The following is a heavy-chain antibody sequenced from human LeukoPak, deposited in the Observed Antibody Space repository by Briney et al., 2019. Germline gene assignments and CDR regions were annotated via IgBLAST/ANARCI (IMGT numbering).Heavy chain of an antibody. CDR1: GGTFSGYY. CDR3: ARLRGYSYGLTYYYYYYYMDV. V-gene: IGHV4-34*01. Sequence: SETLSLTCAVYGGTFSGYYWSWIRQPPGKGLEWIGEINHSGSTNYNPSLKSRVTISVDTSKNQFSLKLSSVTAADTAVYYCARLRGYSYGLTYYYYYYYMDVWGKGTTVTISS. J-gene: IGHJ6*03. CDR2: INHSGST. D-gene: IGHD5-18*01.